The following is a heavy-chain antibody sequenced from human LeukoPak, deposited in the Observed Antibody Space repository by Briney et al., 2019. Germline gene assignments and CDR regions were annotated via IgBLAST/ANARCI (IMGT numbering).Heavy chain of an antibody. CDR1: GFTFDDYG. Sequence: GGSLRLSCAASGFTFDDYGMSWARQAPGKGLEWVSGINWNGGSTGYADSVKGRFTISRDNAKNSLYLQMNSLRAEDTALYYCARAYYDSSGYLTSDYWGQGTLVTVSS. CDR2: INWNGGST. CDR3: ARAYYDSSGYLTSDY. V-gene: IGHV3-20*04. D-gene: IGHD3-22*01. J-gene: IGHJ4*02.